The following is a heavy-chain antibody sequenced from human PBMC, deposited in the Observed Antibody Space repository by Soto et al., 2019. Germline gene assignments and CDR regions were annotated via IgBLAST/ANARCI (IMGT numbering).Heavy chain of an antibody. CDR1: GFTFSGEW. CDR2: IKQDGSEK. CDR3: ATTTGSDYFDY. Sequence: GGSLRLSCAASGFTFSGEWMSWVRQAPGKGLEWVANIKQDGSEKYYVDSAKGRFTISRDNAKNSLYLQMNSLRAEDTAVYYCATTTGSDYFDYWGQGTLVTVSS. J-gene: IGHJ4*02. D-gene: IGHD6-19*01. V-gene: IGHV3-7*01.